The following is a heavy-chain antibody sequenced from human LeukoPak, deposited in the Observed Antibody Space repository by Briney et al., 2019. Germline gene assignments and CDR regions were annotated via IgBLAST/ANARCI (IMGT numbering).Heavy chain of an antibody. V-gene: IGHV3-23*01. Sequence: GGSLRLSCAASGFTFSSYAMSWVRQAPGKGLEWVSAISGSGASTYYADSVKGRFTISRDNSKNTLYLQMNSLRAEDTAVYYCAPFELIFGVVTWGQGTLVTVSS. CDR3: APFELIFGVVT. CDR1: GFTFSSYA. D-gene: IGHD3-3*01. J-gene: IGHJ5*02. CDR2: ISGSGAST.